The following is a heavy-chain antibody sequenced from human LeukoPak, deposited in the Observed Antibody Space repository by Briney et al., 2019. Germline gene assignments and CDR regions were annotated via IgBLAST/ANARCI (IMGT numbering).Heavy chain of an antibody. V-gene: IGHV1-18*01. D-gene: IGHD6-6*01. CDR1: GYTFTSYG. CDR3: AIQTASRPYYFDY. Sequence: ASVKVSCKASGYTFTSYGITWLRQAPGQGLEWMGWISAYNGNTNYAQKVQGRVTMTTDTSTSTAYMELRSLRSDDTAVYYCAIQTASRPYYFDYWGQGTLVTVSS. CDR2: ISAYNGNT. J-gene: IGHJ4*02.